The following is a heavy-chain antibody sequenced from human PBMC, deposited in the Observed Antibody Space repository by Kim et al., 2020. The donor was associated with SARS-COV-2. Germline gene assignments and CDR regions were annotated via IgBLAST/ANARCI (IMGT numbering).Heavy chain of an antibody. V-gene: IGHV1-69*13. D-gene: IGHD3-10*01. CDR3: ATSVRGVIASFDY. CDR1: GGTFSSYA. J-gene: IGHJ4*02. Sequence: SVKVSCKASGGTFSSYAISWVRQAPGQGLEWMGGIIPIFGTANYAQKFQGRVTITADESTSTAYMELSSLRSEDTAVYYCATSVRGVIASFDYWGQGTLVTVSS. CDR2: IIPIFGTA.